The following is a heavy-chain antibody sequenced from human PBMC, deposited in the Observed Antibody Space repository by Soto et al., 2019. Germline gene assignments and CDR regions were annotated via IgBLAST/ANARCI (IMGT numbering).Heavy chain of an antibody. J-gene: IGHJ4*02. CDR2: ISGDGATT. CDR3: ARDLTSSGRSTYLGY. V-gene: IGHV3-23*01. Sequence: EVQLLESGGVLVQPGGSLRLSCAASGFTFSSYALSWVRQAPGKGLEWVSGISGDGATTYYTDSGKGRFTISRDSSTNTLSLQMNSLRAEDSAVYYCARDLTSSGRSTYLGYWGQGTLVTVSS. CDR1: GFTFSSYA. D-gene: IGHD6-19*01.